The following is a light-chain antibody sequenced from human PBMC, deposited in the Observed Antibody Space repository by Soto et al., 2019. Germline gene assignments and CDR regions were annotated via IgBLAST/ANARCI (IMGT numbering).Light chain of an antibody. CDR3: QVWDTRSEHYV. CDR1: SIGSKS. J-gene: IGLJ1*01. Sequence: SDELTQSPSVSVAPGQTVSITCGGSSIGSKSVHWYQQKPGQAPVLVVYDDSDRRSGIPERFSGSNSGNTATLTITRVEAGDEADYHCQVWDTRSEHYVFGAGTKVT. CDR2: DDS. V-gene: IGLV3-21*02.